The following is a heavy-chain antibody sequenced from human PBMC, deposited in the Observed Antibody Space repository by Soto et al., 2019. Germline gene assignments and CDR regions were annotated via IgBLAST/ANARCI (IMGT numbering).Heavy chain of an antibody. CDR2: VSYDGNHK. Sequence: GGSLRLSCGSSGFTFRSFGMYWVRQAPGKGLEWVAVVSYDGNHKYYADSVKGRFTVSRDNAKNMLYLQMNSLRAEDTAVYYCAKGYDSSGQDAFDIWGQGTMVTVSS. J-gene: IGHJ3*02. V-gene: IGHV3-30*18. D-gene: IGHD3-22*01. CDR1: GFTFRSFG. CDR3: AKGYDSSGQDAFDI.